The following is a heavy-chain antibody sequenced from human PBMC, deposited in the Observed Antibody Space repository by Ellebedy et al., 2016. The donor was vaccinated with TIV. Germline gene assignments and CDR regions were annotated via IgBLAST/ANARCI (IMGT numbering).Heavy chain of an antibody. CDR3: AKRDSSGYYYARLFDY. J-gene: IGHJ4*02. CDR1: GFTFSIFA. Sequence: GGSLRLSCAASGFTFSIFAMSWVRQAPGKGLEWVSTISASGESTYYAGSVTGRFTISRDNAKNTLYRQMNSLRAEDTAVYYCAKRDSSGYYYARLFDYWGQGTLVTVSS. D-gene: IGHD3-22*01. V-gene: IGHV3-23*01. CDR2: ISASGEST.